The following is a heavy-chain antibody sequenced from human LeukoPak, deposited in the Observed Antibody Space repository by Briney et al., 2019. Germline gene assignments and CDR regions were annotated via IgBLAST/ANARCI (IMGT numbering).Heavy chain of an antibody. V-gene: IGHV4-59*08. D-gene: IGHD1-14*01. CDR2: THYSGDI. J-gene: IGHJ3*02. CDR3: ARQPGGTAAFDI. CDR1: GASIDSYY. Sequence: SETLSLTCTVSGASIDSYYWSWIRQPPGKGLEWIGYTHYSGDIKYNPSLKSRLTISVDTSKNECSLVLTSVTAADTALYYCARQPGGTAAFDIWAQGTMVTVSA.